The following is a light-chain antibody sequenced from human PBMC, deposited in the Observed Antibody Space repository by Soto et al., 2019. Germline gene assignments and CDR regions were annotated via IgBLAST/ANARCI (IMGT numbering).Light chain of an antibody. CDR3: QHYKTWPLA. J-gene: IGKJ4*01. CDR1: QSVSSN. Sequence: EIVMTQSPATLSVSPGERATLSCRASQSVSSNLACYQQKPRQAPRLLIYGASTRATGIPARFSGSGSGTEFTLTISSLQSEDFAVYYCQHYKTWPLAFGGGTKVDI. V-gene: IGKV3-15*01. CDR2: GAS.